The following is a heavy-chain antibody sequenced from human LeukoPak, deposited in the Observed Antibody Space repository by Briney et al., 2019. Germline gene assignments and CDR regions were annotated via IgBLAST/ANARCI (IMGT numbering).Heavy chain of an antibody. Sequence: PSETLSLTCAVYGGSFSSYYWSWIRQPPGEGLEWIGEINHSGSTNYNPSLKSRVTISADTSKNQFSLKLSSVTAADTAVYYCAREYYYGSGSYYNLFDPWGQGTLVTVSS. J-gene: IGHJ5*02. CDR2: INHSGST. D-gene: IGHD3-10*01. CDR3: AREYYYGSGSYYNLFDP. V-gene: IGHV4-34*01. CDR1: GGSFSSYY.